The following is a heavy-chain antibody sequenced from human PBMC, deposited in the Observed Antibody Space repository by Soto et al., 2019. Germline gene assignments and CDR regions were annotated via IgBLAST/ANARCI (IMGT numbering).Heavy chain of an antibody. J-gene: IGHJ4*02. CDR3: ASYPPTARPFDY. D-gene: IGHD2-21*02. CDR1: GYSIRTGYY. V-gene: IGHV4-38-2*01. Sequence: SETLSLTCAVSGYSIRTGYYWGWIRQPPGKELEGIEIIYHSASTYYNPSLKSRVTISVDTYKNQFSLKLSSVTATDTAVYYCASYPPTARPFDYWGQGSLVTVSS. CDR2: IYHSAST.